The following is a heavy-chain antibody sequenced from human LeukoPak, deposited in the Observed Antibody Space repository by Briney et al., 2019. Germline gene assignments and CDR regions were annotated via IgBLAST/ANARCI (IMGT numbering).Heavy chain of an antibody. J-gene: IGHJ4*02. D-gene: IGHD6-19*01. CDR1: GGSFSGYY. Sequence: PSETLSLTCAVYGGSFSGYYWSWIRQPPGKGLEWIGEINHSGSTNYNPSLKSRVTISVDTSKNQFSLKLSSVTAADTAVYYCARHQGRKVSPVSGWYLSGSRKYFDYWGQGTLVTVSS. V-gene: IGHV4-34*01. CDR2: INHSGST. CDR3: ARHQGRKVSPVSGWYLSGSRKYFDY.